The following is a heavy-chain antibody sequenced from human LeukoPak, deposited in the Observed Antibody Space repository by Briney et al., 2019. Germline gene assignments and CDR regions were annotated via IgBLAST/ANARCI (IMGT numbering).Heavy chain of an antibody. V-gene: IGHV3-7*01. D-gene: IGHD6-13*01. CDR1: GFTFSSYW. Sequence: PGGSLRLSCAASGFTFSSYWMSWVRQAPGKGLEWVANIKQDGSEKYYVDSVKGRFTISRDNAKNSLYLQMNSLRAEDTAVYYCARDCGGSSWSPFDIWGQGTMVTVSS. CDR2: IKQDGSEK. CDR3: ARDCGGSSWSPFDI. J-gene: IGHJ3*02.